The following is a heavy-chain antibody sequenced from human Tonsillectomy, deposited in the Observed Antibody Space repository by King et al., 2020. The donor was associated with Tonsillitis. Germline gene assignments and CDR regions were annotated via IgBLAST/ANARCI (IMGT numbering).Heavy chain of an antibody. V-gene: IGHV3-48*03. CDR1: GFTFSIYE. Sequence: VQLVESGGGLVQPGGSLRLSCAASGFTFSIYEMNWVRQAPGKGLEWVSYISSSGSTIYYADSVKGRFTISRDNAKNSLYLRMNSLRAEDTAVYYCARTVYEDAFDVWGQGTMVTVSS. CDR2: ISSSGSTI. D-gene: IGHD2-8*01. CDR3: ARTVYEDAFDV. J-gene: IGHJ3*01.